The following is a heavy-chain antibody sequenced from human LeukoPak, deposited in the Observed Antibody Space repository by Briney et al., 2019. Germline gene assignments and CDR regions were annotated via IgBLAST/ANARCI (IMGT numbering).Heavy chain of an antibody. CDR1: GYTFTSYG. CDR3: ARDVSSSWAHGAFDI. CDR2: ISAYNGNT. D-gene: IGHD6-13*01. V-gene: IGHV1-18*01. J-gene: IGHJ3*02. Sequence: ASVKVSCKASGYTFTSYGISWVRQAPGQGLEWMGWISAYNGNTNYAQKLQGRVTMTTDTSTSTAYMELRSLRSDDTAVYYCARDVSSSWAHGAFDIWGQGTMVTVSS.